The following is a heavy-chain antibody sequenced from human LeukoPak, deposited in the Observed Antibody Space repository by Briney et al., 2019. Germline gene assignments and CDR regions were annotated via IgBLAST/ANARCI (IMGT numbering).Heavy chain of an antibody. D-gene: IGHD1-26*01. Sequence: AASVKVSCKASGYTFTSYAMNWVRQAPGQGLEWMGWINTNTGNPTYAQGFTGRFVFSLDTSVSTAYLQISSLKAEDTAVYYCARDMGASLPYYYYYMDVWGKGTTVTVSS. CDR3: ARDMGASLPYYYYYMDV. CDR1: GYTFTSYA. J-gene: IGHJ6*03. CDR2: INTNTGNP. V-gene: IGHV7-4-1*02.